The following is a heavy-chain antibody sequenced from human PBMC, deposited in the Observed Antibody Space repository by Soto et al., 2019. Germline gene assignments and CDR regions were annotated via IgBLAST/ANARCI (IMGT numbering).Heavy chain of an antibody. Sequence: QITLKESGPTLVKPTQTLTLTCTFSGFSLSTSGVGVGWVRQPPGKALEWPALIYWDDDKRYSPSLKSRLTITKDTSKNQVVLTMTNMDPVDTATYFCVHRRVTALFDFWGQGTLVTVSS. CDR3: VHRRVTALFDF. J-gene: IGHJ4*02. V-gene: IGHV2-5*02. CDR2: IYWDDDK. D-gene: IGHD2-21*02. CDR1: GFSLSTSGVG.